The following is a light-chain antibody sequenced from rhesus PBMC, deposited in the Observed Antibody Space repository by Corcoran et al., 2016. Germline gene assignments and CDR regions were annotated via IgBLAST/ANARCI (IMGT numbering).Light chain of an antibody. CDR3: MQALEFPLT. Sequence: DIVMTQTPLSLPVTPGEPASISCRSSQSLLDSEDGNTYLDWYLQKPGQSPQLLIYEVSNRASGVPDRVSGSGSDTYFTLKISRVEAEDVGVYYCMQALEFPLTFGGGTKVEIK. CDR1: QSLLDSEDGNTY. V-gene: IGKV2-104*02. J-gene: IGKJ4*01. CDR2: EVS.